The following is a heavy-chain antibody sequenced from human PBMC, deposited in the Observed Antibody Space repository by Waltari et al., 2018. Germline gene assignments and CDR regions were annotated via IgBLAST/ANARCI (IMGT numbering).Heavy chain of an antibody. CDR2: IKQDGSEK. J-gene: IGHJ3*02. CDR3: ARGAQTSDAFDI. Sequence: EVQLVESGGGLVQPGGSLSLSCAASGLPFRSICIRWVRQAPGKGREWVANIKQDGSEKYYVDSVKGRFTISRDNAKNSLYLQMNSLRAEDTAVYYCARGAQTSDAFDIWGQGTMVTVSS. V-gene: IGHV3-7*04. CDR1: GLPFRSIC.